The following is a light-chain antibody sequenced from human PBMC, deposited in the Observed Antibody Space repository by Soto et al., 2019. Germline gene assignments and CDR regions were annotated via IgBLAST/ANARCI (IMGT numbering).Light chain of an antibody. CDR3: AAWDDSLSVGV. J-gene: IGLJ3*02. CDR1: SSNIGSNT. Sequence: QSVLTQPPSASGTPGQRVTISCSGSSSNIGSNTVNWYQQLPGTAPKLLIYSNDERPSGVPDRFSGSKSGTSASLAISGLRSEDEADYYCAAWDDSLSVGVFGGGTKLTVL. V-gene: IGLV1-44*01. CDR2: SND.